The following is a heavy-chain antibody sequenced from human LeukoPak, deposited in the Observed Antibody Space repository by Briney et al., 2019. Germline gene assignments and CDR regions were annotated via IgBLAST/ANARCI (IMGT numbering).Heavy chain of an antibody. CDR1: GGSISSYY. D-gene: IGHD3-22*01. CDR2: IYTSGST. CDR3: ARDTYYYDSSGYYANFDY. Sequence: SETLSLTCTVSGGSISSYYWSWIRQPAGKGLEWIGRIYTSGSTNYNPSLKSRVTMSVDTSKNQFSLKLSSVTAADTAVYYCARDTYYYDSSGYYANFDYWGQGTLVTVSS. J-gene: IGHJ4*02. V-gene: IGHV4-4*07.